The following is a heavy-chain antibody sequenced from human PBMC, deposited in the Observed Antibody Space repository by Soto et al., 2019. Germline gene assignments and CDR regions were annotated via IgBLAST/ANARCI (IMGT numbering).Heavy chain of an antibody. V-gene: IGHV3-23*01. D-gene: IGHD6-19*01. CDR1: GFTFSTYA. CDR3: AKERSSGWSFDY. Sequence: PGGSLRLSCAASGFTFSTYAMNWVRQAPGKGLEWVSGISGSGGSTYYADSVKGRFTVSRDNSKNTLYLQMNSLRAEDTAVFYCAKERSSGWSFDYWGQGTLVTVSS. CDR2: ISGSGGST. J-gene: IGHJ4*02.